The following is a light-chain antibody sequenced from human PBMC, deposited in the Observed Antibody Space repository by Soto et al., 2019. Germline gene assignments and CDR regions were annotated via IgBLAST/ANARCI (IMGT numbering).Light chain of an antibody. J-gene: IGLJ1*01. CDR1: SSDIGAYDH. Sequence: GQSITISCSGTSSDIGAYDHVAWFQQFPGKTPKLVIYSVSNRPSGVSYRFSGSKSGNTASLTISGLQADDEADYYCISYTVSRSYVFGPGTKVTVL. CDR3: ISYTVSRSYV. V-gene: IGLV2-14*01. CDR2: SVS.